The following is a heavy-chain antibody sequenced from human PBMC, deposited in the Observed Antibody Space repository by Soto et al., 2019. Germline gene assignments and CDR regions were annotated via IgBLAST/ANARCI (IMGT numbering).Heavy chain of an antibody. CDR3: SKLEPISFAY. Sequence: QVQLVESGGGVVQPGRSLRLSCAASGFTFSSYAMHWVRQAPGKGLEWVAVISYDGSNKYYAESVKGRFTISRDNSKNTLYLQMNSLRAEDTAMYYCSKLEPISFAYWGQGTLVTVSS. J-gene: IGHJ4*02. V-gene: IGHV3-30-3*02. CDR1: GFTFSSYA. CDR2: ISYDGSNK. D-gene: IGHD1-1*01.